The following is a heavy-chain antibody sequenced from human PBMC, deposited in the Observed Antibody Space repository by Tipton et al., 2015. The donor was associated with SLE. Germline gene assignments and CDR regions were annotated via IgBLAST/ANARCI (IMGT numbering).Heavy chain of an antibody. CDR3: ARSSSGWYKGAMDV. J-gene: IGHJ6*03. CDR2: IYYSGST. Sequence: PSLTCIVSGGSISSDTFYWGWIRQPPGKGLEWIGTIYYSGSTSYNPSLKSRVTISIGTSNDHFSLRLSSVTAADTAIYYCARSSSGWYKGAMDVWGKGTTVIVSS. V-gene: IGHV4-39*07. CDR1: GGSISSDTFY. D-gene: IGHD6-19*01.